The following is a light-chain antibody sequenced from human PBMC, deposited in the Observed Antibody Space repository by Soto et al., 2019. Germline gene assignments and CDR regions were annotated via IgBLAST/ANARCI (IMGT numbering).Light chain of an antibody. J-gene: IGKJ2*01. CDR3: QKNQNLPPMYT. Sequence: DIQMTQSPSSLSASIGDRVIITCQASQDISNYLNWYQQKPGKAPKLLIYDASNLEIGVPSRFVGSDSGTNFTLPISSFKLKVIQPYYCQKNQNLPPMYTFGQGTKLEIK. CDR2: DAS. CDR1: QDISNY. V-gene: IGKV1-33*01.